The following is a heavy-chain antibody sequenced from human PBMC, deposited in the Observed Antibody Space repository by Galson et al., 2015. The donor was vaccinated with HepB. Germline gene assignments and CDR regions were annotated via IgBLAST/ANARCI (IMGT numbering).Heavy chain of an antibody. CDR3: ASGGYCSGGYCYFLN. D-gene: IGHD2-15*01. CDR2: INFDGSST. Sequence: SLRLSCAASGFTFSSSWMHWVRQPPGKGLMWVSRINFDGSSTSYADSVKGRITISRDSAKNTLYLQMNGLRVEDTAVYYCASGGYCSGGYCYFLNWGQGTLVTVSS. V-gene: IGHV3-74*01. CDR1: GFTFSSSW. J-gene: IGHJ4*02.